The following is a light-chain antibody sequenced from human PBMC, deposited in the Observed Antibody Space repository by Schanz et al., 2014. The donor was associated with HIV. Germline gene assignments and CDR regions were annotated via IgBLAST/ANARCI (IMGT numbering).Light chain of an antibody. Sequence: QSALTQPASVSGSPGQSITISCTGTSSDVGGYNYVSWYQQHPGKAPKLMIYDVSNRPSGVSNRFSGSKSGNTASLTVSGLQAEDEAEYYCSSYAGNNNGVFGGGTKLTVL. CDR2: DVS. CDR1: SSDVGGYNY. V-gene: IGLV2-14*03. CDR3: SSYAGNNNGV. J-gene: IGLJ3*02.